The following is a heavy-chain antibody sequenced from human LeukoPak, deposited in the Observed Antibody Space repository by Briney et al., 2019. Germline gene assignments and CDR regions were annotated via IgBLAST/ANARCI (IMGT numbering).Heavy chain of an antibody. J-gene: IGHJ5*02. CDR1: GFTFSSYA. CDR2: ISGSGGRT. Sequence: PGGSLRLSCAASGFTFSSYAMTWGRQAPGKGLEWVSGISGSGGRTNYADSVKGRFTISRDNSKNTLYLQMNSLRADDTAVYYCARVNVEMATIGWLDPWGQGTLVTVSS. V-gene: IGHV3-23*01. D-gene: IGHD5-24*01. CDR3: ARVNVEMATIGWLDP.